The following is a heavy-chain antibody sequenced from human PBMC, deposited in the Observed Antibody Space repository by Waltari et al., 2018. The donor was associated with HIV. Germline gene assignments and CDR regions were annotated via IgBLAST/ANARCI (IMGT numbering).Heavy chain of an antibody. V-gene: IGHV3-23*01. CDR3: AREATVAARGEIDY. D-gene: IGHD6-19*01. J-gene: IGHJ4*02. CDR1: VCAFGRHF. CDR2: VSGSSGRK. Sequence: EVQLLESGGGLVQPGGSLRLCCAASVCAFGRHFIAWVRQTPGKGLEWVSTVSGSSGRKDHADSVKGRFIISRDIAKNMLYLEMNNLRAEDTAVYYCAREATVAARGEIDYWGQGTLVTVSS.